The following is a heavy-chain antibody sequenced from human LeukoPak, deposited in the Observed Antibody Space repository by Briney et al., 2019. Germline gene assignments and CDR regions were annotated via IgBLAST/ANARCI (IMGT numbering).Heavy chain of an antibody. Sequence: PGGSLRLSCAASGFAFSNYWMSWVRQAPGRGLEWVANIKEDGSIEDYVDSVKGRVTVSRDNAKNSLYLQMNSLRVEDTAVYYCVSQQLAPPWGQGTLVTVSS. D-gene: IGHD5-24*01. CDR2: IKEDGSIE. CDR1: GFAFSNYW. J-gene: IGHJ5*02. V-gene: IGHV3-7*01. CDR3: VSQQLAPP.